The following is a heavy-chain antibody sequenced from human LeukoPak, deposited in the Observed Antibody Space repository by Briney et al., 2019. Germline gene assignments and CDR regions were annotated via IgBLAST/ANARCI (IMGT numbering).Heavy chain of an antibody. CDR1: GFTFSSYA. CDR3: AKDRSTVTSSSNYYYYYGMDV. J-gene: IGHJ6*02. Sequence: PGGSLRLSCAASGFTFSSYAMSWVRQAPGKGLEWVAVISYNGRDKYYTDSVRGRFTISRDNSKNTLYLLMNSLRAEDTAVYYCAKDRSTVTSSSNYYYYYGMDVWGQGTTVTVSS. CDR2: ISYNGRDK. V-gene: IGHV3-30*18. D-gene: IGHD4-17*01.